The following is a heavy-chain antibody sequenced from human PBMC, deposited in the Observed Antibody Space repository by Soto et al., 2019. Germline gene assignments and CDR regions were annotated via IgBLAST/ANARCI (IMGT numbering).Heavy chain of an antibody. CDR1: GFTFSNAW. J-gene: IGHJ6*03. CDR3: TTDAYSNYFVRYYYYYMDV. V-gene: IGHV3-15*01. Sequence: EVQLVESGGGLVKPGGSLRLSCAASGFTFSNAWMSWVRQAPGKGLEWVGRIKSKTDGGTKDYAAPVKGRFTISRDDSKNTLYLQMNSLKTEDTAVYYCTTDAYSNYFVRYYYYYMDVWGKGTTVTVSS. CDR2: IKSKTDGGTK. D-gene: IGHD4-4*01.